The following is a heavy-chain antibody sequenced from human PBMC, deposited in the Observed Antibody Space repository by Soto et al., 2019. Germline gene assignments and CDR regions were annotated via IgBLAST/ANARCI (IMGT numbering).Heavy chain of an antibody. V-gene: IGHV1-46*01. CDR3: ARDPYSGSYYGWFDP. J-gene: IGHJ5*02. Sequence: ASVKVSCKASGYTFTSYYMHWVRQAPGQGLEWMGIINPSGGSTSYAQKFQGRVTMTRDTSTSTVYMELSSLRSEDTAVYYCARDPYSGSYYGWFDPWGQGTLVTVSS. D-gene: IGHD1-26*01. CDR2: INPSGGST. CDR1: GYTFTSYY.